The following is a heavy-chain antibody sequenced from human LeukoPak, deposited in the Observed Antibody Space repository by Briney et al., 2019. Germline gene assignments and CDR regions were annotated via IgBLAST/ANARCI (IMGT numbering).Heavy chain of an antibody. V-gene: IGHV3-53*01. CDR2: VYSGGST. D-gene: IGHD2-21*01. J-gene: IGHJ4*02. CDR3: ARAVWWLPDY. Sequence: PGGSLRLSCAASGFTVSSNYMSWVRQAPGKGLEWVSVVYSGGSTYYADSVKGRFTISRDNSKNTLYLQMNSLRAEDTAVYYCARAVWWLPDYWGQGTLVTVSS. CDR1: GFTVSSNY.